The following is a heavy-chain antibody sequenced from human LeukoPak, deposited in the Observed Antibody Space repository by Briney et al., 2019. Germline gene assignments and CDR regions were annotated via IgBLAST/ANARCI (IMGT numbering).Heavy chain of an antibody. V-gene: IGHV4-4*07. CDR1: GGSISSYY. CDR2: IYTSGST. J-gene: IGHJ6*02. Sequence: SETPSLTCTASGGSISSYYWNWIRQPAGKGLEWIGRIYTSGSTKYNSSLKSRVTMSVDTSRNQFSLKMSSVTAADTAVYYCASGLNYYYGMDVWGQGTTVTVSS. CDR3: ASGLNYYYGMDV.